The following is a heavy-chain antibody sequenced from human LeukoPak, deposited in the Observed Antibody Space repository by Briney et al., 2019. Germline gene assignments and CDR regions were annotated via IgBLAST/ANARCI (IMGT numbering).Heavy chain of an antibody. J-gene: IGHJ6*03. CDR1: GGSFSVYY. Sequence: SETLSLTCAVYGGSFSVYYWSWIRQPPGKGLEWIGEINHSGSTNYNPYLKSRVTISVATTKNKISLNLSSVTAADTAVYYCARGVPAGPEDYYYYMDVWGKGTTVTVSS. D-gene: IGHD6-19*01. V-gene: IGHV4-34*01. CDR2: INHSGST. CDR3: ARGVPAGPEDYYYYMDV.